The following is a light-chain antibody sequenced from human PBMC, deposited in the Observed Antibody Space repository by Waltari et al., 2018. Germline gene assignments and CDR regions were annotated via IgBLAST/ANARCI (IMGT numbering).Light chain of an antibody. J-gene: IGLJ1*01. CDR1: SSNIGSNS. CDR2: MSD. Sequence: QSVLTQPPSASGNPGQRVTLSCSGRSSNIGSNSVYWYQHLPGTAPKLLIYMSDQRPSGVPDRFFGSKSGTSASLAISGLRSEDEADYYCAAWDDSLSGFYVFGTGTKVTVL. V-gene: IGLV1-47*01. CDR3: AAWDDSLSGFYV.